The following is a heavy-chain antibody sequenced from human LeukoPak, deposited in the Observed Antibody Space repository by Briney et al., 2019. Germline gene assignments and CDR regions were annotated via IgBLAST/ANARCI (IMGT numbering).Heavy chain of an antibody. D-gene: IGHD6-13*01. CDR3: ARLTYTSPEF. V-gene: IGHV4-38-2*01. J-gene: IGHJ4*02. CDR1: GGSFSGYY. CDR2: IYHSGNT. Sequence: SETLSLTCAVYGGSFSGYYWGWIRQPPGKRLEWIGSIYHSGNTYSNPSLKSRVTQSVDTSKNQFSLKLSSVTAADTAVYYCARLTYTSPEFWGQGTLVTVSS.